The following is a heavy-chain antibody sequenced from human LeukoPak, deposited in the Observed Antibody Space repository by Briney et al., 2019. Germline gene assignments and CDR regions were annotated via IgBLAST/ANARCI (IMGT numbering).Heavy chain of an antibody. CDR1: GFTFDDYG. Sequence: TGGSLRLSCAASGFTFDDYGMSWVRQAPGKGLEWVSGINWNGGSTGYADSVKGRFTISRDNTKNSLYLQMNSLTTEDTAFYYCAKDGRQGAYDVWGQGTLVTVSS. CDR2: INWNGGST. J-gene: IGHJ3*01. V-gene: IGHV3-20*04. D-gene: IGHD2-21*01. CDR3: AKDGRQGAYDV.